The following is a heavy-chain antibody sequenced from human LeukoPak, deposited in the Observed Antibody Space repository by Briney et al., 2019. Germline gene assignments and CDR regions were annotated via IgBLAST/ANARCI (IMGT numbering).Heavy chain of an antibody. Sequence: SVKVSCKASGGTFSSYTVSWVRQAPGQGLEWMGRIIPILGIANYAQKFQGRVTITADKSTSTGYMELSSLRSEDTAVYYCAREAGEFHYWGQGTLVTVSS. V-gene: IGHV1-69*04. CDR1: GGTFSSYT. J-gene: IGHJ4*02. CDR2: IIPILGIA. D-gene: IGHD3-16*01. CDR3: AREAGEFHY.